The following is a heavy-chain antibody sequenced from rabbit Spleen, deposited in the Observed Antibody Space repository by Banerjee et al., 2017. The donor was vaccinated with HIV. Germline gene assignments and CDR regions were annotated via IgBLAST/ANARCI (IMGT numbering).Heavy chain of an antibody. Sequence: QEQLEESGGDLVKPEGSLTLTCTASGFSFSSNYWTCWVRQAPGKGLEWIGCIYTASGSTYYANWAKGRFTISKTSSTTVDLKMTSLTAADTATYFCARSGSSNSADGINLWGPGDPGHRL. CDR2: IYTASGST. D-gene: IGHD8-1*01. J-gene: IGHJ4*01. CDR3: ARSGSSNSADGINL. CDR1: GFSFSSNYW. V-gene: IGHV1S45*01.